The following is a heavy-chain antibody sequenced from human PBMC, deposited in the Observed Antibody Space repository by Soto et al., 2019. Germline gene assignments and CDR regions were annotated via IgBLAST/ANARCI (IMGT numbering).Heavy chain of an antibody. J-gene: IGHJ4*02. V-gene: IGHV3-11*01. CDR2: ISSRDLSI. CDR1: GFIFSNYY. D-gene: IGHD6-19*01. Sequence: GSLRLSFTASGFIFSNYYMSWIRHAPGKGLDLVSSISSRDLSIYYSYSVKGLFTIFRDNAKNTMYLQMNSLRAEDTAVYYCAKEERGSSGPTGYWAPGTLVPVSS. CDR3: AKEERGSSGPTGY.